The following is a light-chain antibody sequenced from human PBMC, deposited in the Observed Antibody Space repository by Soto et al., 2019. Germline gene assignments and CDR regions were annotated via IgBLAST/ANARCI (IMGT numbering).Light chain of an antibody. V-gene: IGLV1-40*01. Sequence: QSVLTQPPSVSGAPGQRVTISCTGSSSNIGAGYDVHWYQQFPGTAPKLLIHGNSNRPSGVPDRFSGSRSGTAASLAITGLQAEDEADYYCQSYDRSLTGFVFGTGTKFTVL. CDR3: QSYDRSLTGFV. CDR2: GNS. CDR1: SSNIGAGYD. J-gene: IGLJ1*01.